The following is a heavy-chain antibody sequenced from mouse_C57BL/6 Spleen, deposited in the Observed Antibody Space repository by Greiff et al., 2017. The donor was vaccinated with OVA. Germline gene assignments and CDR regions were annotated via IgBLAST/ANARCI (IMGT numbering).Heavy chain of an antibody. J-gene: IGHJ2*01. V-gene: IGHV1-26*01. CDR1: GYTFTDYY. Sequence: VQLQQSGPELVKPGASVKISCKASGYTFTDYYMNWVKQSHGKSLEWIGDINPNNGGTSYNQKFKGKATLTVDKSSSTAYMELRSLTSEDAAVYNCARDYYYGSSPDYWGQGTTLTVSS. CDR3: ARDYYYGSSPDY. D-gene: IGHD1-1*01. CDR2: INPNNGGT.